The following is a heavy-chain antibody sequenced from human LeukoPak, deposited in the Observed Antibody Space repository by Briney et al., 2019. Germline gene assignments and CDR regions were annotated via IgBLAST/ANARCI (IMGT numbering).Heavy chain of an antibody. V-gene: IGHV4-39*07. J-gene: IGHJ3*02. CDR1: DGSTSSSGYY. CDR2: IYYSGST. D-gene: IGHD1-1*01. CDR3: ARTTLDAFDI. Sequence: SETLSLTCTVSDGSTSSSGYYWGWIRQPPGKGLEWIGSIYYSGSTYYNPSLKSRVTISVDTSKNQFSLKLSSVTAADTAVYYCARTTLDAFDIWGQGTMVTVSS.